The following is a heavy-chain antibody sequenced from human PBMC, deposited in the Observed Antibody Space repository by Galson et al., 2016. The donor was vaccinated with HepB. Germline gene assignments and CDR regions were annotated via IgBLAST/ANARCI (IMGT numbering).Heavy chain of an antibody. Sequence: CAISGDSVSSECAAWNWIRQSPSRGLEWLGRTYYRSAKWYSDYAASVQGRITFNADTSRNQFTLHLKSVTPEDTAVYYCARDASAVLDCLGGIDGFDIWGQGTMVSVSS. D-gene: IGHD2-21*02. CDR2: TYYRSAKWYS. V-gene: IGHV6-1*01. CDR3: ARDASAVLDCLGGIDGFDI. CDR1: GDSVSSECAA. J-gene: IGHJ3*02.